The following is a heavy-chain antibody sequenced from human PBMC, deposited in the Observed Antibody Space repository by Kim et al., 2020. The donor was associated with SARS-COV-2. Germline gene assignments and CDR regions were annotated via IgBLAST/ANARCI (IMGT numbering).Heavy chain of an antibody. Sequence: GKGRFTISRDNSKSTLYLQMNSLRAEDTAVYYCAKDPPYDINSCCPSYWGQGTLVTVSS. J-gene: IGHJ4*02. D-gene: IGHD2-21*01. V-gene: IGHV3-23*01. CDR3: AKDPPYDINSCCPSY.